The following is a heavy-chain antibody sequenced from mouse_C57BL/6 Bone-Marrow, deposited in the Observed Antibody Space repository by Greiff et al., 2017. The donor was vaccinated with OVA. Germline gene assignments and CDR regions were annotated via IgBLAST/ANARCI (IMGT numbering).Heavy chain of an antibody. D-gene: IGHD1-1*01. CDR1: GFTFSSYT. V-gene: IGHV5-9*01. J-gene: IGHJ3*01. CDR2: ISGGGGNT. Sequence: EVKLVESGGGLVKPGGSLKLSCAASGFTFSSYTMPWVRQTPEKRLEWVATISGGGGNTYYPDSVKGRFTIARDNAKNPLYLQMSSLRSEDTALYYCARQGYYGSRAYWGQGTLVTVSA. CDR3: ARQGYYGSRAY.